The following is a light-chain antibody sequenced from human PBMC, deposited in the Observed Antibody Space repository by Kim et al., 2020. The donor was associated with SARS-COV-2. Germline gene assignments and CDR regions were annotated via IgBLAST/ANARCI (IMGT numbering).Light chain of an antibody. CDR1: SGSIDDNY. CDR3: QSYNRDNVL. Sequence: GKTVTISCTGSSGSIDDNYVQWYQQRPGGVPTAVIYEDDQRPSGVSDRFSGSIDNSSNSASLTISGLRTEDEAYYYCQSYNRDNVLFGGGTQLTVL. CDR2: EDD. V-gene: IGLV6-57*02. J-gene: IGLJ2*01.